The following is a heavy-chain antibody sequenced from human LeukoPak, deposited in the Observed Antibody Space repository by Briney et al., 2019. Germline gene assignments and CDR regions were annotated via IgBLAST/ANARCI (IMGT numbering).Heavy chain of an antibody. Sequence: ASVKVSCKASGYTFTSYGISWVRQAPGQGLEWMGWISAYNGNTNYAQKLQGRVTMTTDTSTSTAYMELRSLRSDDTAVYYCARDYYGSGRYWNWFDPWGQGTLVTVSS. D-gene: IGHD3-10*01. J-gene: IGHJ5*02. V-gene: IGHV1-18*01. CDR1: GYTFTSYG. CDR3: ARDYYGSGRYWNWFDP. CDR2: ISAYNGNT.